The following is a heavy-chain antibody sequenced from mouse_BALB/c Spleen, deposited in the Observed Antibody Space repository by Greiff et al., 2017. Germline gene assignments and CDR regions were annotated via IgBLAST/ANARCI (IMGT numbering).Heavy chain of an antibody. V-gene: IGHV5-6-5*01. CDR1: GFTFSSYA. CDR3: ARVDYYGSSGDY. D-gene: IGHD1-1*01. J-gene: IGHJ2*01. CDR2: ISSGGST. Sequence: EVHLVESGGGLVKPGGSLKLSCAASGFTFSSYAMSWVRQTPERRLEWVASISSGGSTYYPDSVKGRFTISRDNARNILYLQMSSLRSEDTAMYYCARVDYYGSSGDYWGQGTTLTVSS.